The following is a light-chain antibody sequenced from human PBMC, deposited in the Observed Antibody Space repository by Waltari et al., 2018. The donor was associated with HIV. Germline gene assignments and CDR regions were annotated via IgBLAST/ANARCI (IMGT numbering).Light chain of an antibody. V-gene: IGLV1-47*01. CDR2: RNN. CDR1: SSNIGSNY. Sequence: QSVLTQPPSASGTPGQRVTISCSGSSSNIGSNYVYWFQQLPGTAPKLLIYRNNQRPAGGPDRFSGSKYGTSAALAISGLRAEDEAAYYCAAGDDSLPAYVFASGTKVTFL. J-gene: IGLJ1*01. CDR3: AAGDDSLPAYV.